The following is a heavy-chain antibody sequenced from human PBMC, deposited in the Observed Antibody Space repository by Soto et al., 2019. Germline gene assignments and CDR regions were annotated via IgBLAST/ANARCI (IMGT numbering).Heavy chain of an antibody. D-gene: IGHD3-22*01. V-gene: IGHV1-69*06. CDR3: ASNYDSSGYYFVY. CDR2: INPIFGTA. J-gene: IGHJ4*02. Sequence: QVQLVQSGAEVKKPGSSVKVSCKASGGIFSIYAISWVRQAPGQGLEWMGGINPIFGTANYAQKFQGRVTITADKSTSTAYMERSSLRSEDTAVYYCASNYDSSGYYFVYWGQGTLVTVSS. CDR1: GGIFSIYA.